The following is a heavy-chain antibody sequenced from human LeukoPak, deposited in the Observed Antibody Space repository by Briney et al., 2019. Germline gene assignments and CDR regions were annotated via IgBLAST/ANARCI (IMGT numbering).Heavy chain of an antibody. CDR1: GFTFSSYS. V-gene: IGHV3-21*01. Sequence: KAGGSLRLSCAASGFTFSSYSMNWVRQAPGKGLVWVSSISSSSSYIYYADSVKGRFTISRDNAKNSLYLQMNSLRAEDTAVYYCARGLAAAGRGGVFDYWGQGTLVTVSS. D-gene: IGHD6-13*01. J-gene: IGHJ4*02. CDR2: ISSSSSYI. CDR3: ARGLAAAGRGGVFDY.